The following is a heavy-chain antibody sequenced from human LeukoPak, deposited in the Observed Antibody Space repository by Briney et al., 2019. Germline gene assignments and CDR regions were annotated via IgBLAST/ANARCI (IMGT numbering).Heavy chain of an antibody. CDR1: GGTFSSYA. CDR2: IIPIFGTA. J-gene: IGHJ5*02. V-gene: IGHV1-69*06. Sequence: SVKVSCKASGGTFSSYAISWVRQAPGQGLEWMGGIIPIFGTANYAQKFQGRVTITADKSTSTAYMELSSLRSEDTAVYYCARGRPIAAAGTRYNWFDPWGQGTLVTVSS. D-gene: IGHD6-13*01. CDR3: ARGRPIAAAGTRYNWFDP.